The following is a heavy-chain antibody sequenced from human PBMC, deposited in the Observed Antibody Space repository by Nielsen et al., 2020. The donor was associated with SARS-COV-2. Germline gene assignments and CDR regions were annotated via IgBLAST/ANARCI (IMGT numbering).Heavy chain of an antibody. CDR3: ARGDYGPYYYCGMDV. CDR1: GGSISSYY. J-gene: IGHJ6*02. V-gene: IGHV4-59*12. D-gene: IGHD4/OR15-4a*01. CDR2: IYYSGST. Sequence: SETLSLTCTVSGGSISSYYWSWIRQPPGKGLEWIGYIYYSGSTNYNPSLKSRVTISVDTSKNQFSLKLSSVTAADTAVYYCARGDYGPYYYCGMDVWGQGTTVTVSS.